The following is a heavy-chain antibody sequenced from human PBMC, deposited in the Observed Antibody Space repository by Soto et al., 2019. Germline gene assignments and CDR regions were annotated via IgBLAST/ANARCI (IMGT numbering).Heavy chain of an antibody. CDR3: AAVRPGSGWYQAY. V-gene: IGHV1-58*02. J-gene: IGHJ4*02. Sequence: TSVKVSCKASGFTFTSSAMQWVRQARGQRLEWIGWIVVGSGNTNNAQKLQERVTMTSDMSTSTAYMELSSLRSEDAAVYYCAAVRPGSGWYQAYWGQGTLVTVSS. D-gene: IGHD6-19*01. CDR2: IVVGSGNT. CDR1: GFTFTSSA.